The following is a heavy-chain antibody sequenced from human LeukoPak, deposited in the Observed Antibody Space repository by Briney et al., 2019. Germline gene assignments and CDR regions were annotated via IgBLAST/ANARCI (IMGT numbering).Heavy chain of an antibody. CDR1: GYSFTNYD. V-gene: IGHV1-8*03. Sequence: ASVKVSCKASGYSFTNYDINWVRQATGQGLEWMGWMNPKSGDTGYSQKFQGRVFITRDTSINTAYMELSSLGSDDTAVYYCARGGYYYGSGERYYYYYYYMDVWGKGTTVTVSS. D-gene: IGHD3-10*01. CDR3: ARGGYYYGSGERYYYYYYYMDV. CDR2: MNPKSGDT. J-gene: IGHJ6*03.